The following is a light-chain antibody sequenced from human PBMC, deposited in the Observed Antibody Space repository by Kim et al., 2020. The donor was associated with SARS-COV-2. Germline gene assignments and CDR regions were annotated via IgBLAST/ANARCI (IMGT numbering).Light chain of an antibody. CDR2: AAS. V-gene: IGKV1-39*01. CDR3: QQSYSTPQYT. Sequence: ASVGDRVTITCRASQSISSYLNWYQHKPGKAPKLLIYAASSLQSGVPSRFSGSGSGTDFTLTISSLQPEDFATYYCQQSYSTPQYTFGQGTKLEI. CDR1: QSISSY. J-gene: IGKJ2*01.